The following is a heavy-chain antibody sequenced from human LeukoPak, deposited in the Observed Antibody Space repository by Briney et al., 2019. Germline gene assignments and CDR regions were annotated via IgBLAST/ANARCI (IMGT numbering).Heavy chain of an antibody. CDR3: ARSITIHAFDI. V-gene: IGHV4-39*07. CDR2: IYYSGST. CDR1: GGSISSSTYY. Sequence: SETLSLTCTVSGGSISSSTYYGGWIRQPPGKGLEWIGNIYYSGSTYYNSSLKSRVTISVLTSKNQFSLKLSSVTAADTAVYYCARSITIHAFDIWGQGTMVTVSS. D-gene: IGHD3-3*01. J-gene: IGHJ3*02.